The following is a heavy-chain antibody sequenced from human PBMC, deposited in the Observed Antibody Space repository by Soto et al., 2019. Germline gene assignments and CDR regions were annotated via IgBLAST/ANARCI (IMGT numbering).Heavy chain of an antibody. CDR2: IYEGETT. D-gene: IGHD3-10*01. V-gene: IGHV4-39*01. J-gene: IGHJ4*02. CDR3: ARRGSGHTFDY. Sequence: QLQLQESGPGLVKPSETLSLTCAVSGASISRTGFHWGWIRQPPGQGLEWIGSIYEGETTFYNSSLNSRVTISADTSKNHFSLKLSSVTAADTAVYYCARRGSGHTFDYWGQGTLATVSS. CDR1: GASISRTGFH.